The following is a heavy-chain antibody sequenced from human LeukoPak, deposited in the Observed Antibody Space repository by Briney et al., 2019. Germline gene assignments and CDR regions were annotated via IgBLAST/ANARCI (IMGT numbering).Heavy chain of an antibody. CDR1: GGSIDSSGSY. J-gene: IGHJ6*02. Sequence: SETLSLTCTVSGGSIDSSGSYWGWIRQPPGKGLEWIGCVYYGGDACYNPSLKSRVTISADLSKNQFSLSLISVTAADTALYYCARLFSRGWPYYYGLGAWGQGTTVTVSS. CDR3: ARLFSRGWPYYYGLGA. D-gene: IGHD6-19*01. V-gene: IGHV4-39*01. CDR2: VYYGGDA.